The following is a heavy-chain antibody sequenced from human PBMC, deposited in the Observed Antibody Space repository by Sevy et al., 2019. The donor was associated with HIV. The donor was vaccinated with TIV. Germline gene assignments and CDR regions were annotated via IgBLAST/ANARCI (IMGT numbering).Heavy chain of an antibody. CDR1: GGSISSSSYY. CDR3: ARQYYDILTGRNGLLCGYYFDY. V-gene: IGHV4-39*01. D-gene: IGHD3-9*01. Sequence: SETLSLTCTVSGGSISSSSYYWGWIRQPPGKGLEWIGSIYYSGSTYYNPSLKSRVTISVDTSKNQFSLKLSSVTAADTAVYYCARQYYDILTGRNGLLCGYYFDYWGHGTLVTVSS. J-gene: IGHJ4*01. CDR2: IYYSGST.